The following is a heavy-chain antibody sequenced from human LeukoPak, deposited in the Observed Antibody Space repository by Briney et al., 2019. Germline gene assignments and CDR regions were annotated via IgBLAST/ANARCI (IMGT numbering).Heavy chain of an antibody. V-gene: IGHV4-31*03. Sequence: SQTLSLTCTVSGGSISSGGYYWSWIRQHPGKGLEWIGYIYYSGSTYYNPSPKSRVTISVDTSKNQFSLKLSSVTAADTAVYYCAREGDDEGYCSGGSCYSFDPWGQGTLVTVSS. CDR1: GGSISSGGYY. D-gene: IGHD2-15*01. CDR2: IYYSGST. CDR3: AREGDDEGYCSGGSCYSFDP. J-gene: IGHJ5*02.